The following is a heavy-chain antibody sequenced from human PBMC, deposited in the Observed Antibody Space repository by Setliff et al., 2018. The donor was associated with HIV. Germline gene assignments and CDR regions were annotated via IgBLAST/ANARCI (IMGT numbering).Heavy chain of an antibody. J-gene: IGHJ4*02. CDR2: IKGKTDGETT. CDR3: TTTPQWFYRGH. Sequence: PGGSLRLSCTGSGFDFRNTWMSWVRQAPGKGLEWVGRIKGKTDGETTEYAAPVKGRFIISRDESGDTLFLQMNSLKTDDTAVYYCTTTPQWFYRGHWGQGTLVTVSS. D-gene: IGHD3-22*01. CDR1: GFDFRNTW. V-gene: IGHV3-15*01.